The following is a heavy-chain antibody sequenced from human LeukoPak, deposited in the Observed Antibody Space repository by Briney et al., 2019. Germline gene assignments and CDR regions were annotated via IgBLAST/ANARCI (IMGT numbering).Heavy chain of an antibody. CDR1: GFTFSSYE. CDR3: ARGLEWELLPFYYYYMDV. V-gene: IGHV3-48*03. Sequence: GGSLRLSCAASGFTFSSYEMNWVRQAPGKGLEWVSYISSSGSTIYYADSVKGRFTISRDNAENSLYLQMNSLRAEDTAVYYCARGLEWELLPFYYYYMDVWGKGTTVTISS. CDR2: ISSSGSTI. D-gene: IGHD1-26*01. J-gene: IGHJ6*03.